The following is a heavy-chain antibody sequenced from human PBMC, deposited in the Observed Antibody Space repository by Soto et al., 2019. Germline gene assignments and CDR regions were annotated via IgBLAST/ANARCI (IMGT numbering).Heavy chain of an antibody. V-gene: IGHV4-34*02. CDR1: GESFSGYY. D-gene: IGHD5-12*01. CDR2: INHSGST. Sequence: QVQLQQWGAGLLKPSETLSLTCAVYGESFSGYYWSWIRQPPGKGLEWIGEINHSGSTNYNPSLKSRVTMSVDTSKNQFSLKLSSVTAADTAMYHCAGNIVATISSFDYWGQGTLVTVSS. J-gene: IGHJ4*02. CDR3: AGNIVATISSFDY.